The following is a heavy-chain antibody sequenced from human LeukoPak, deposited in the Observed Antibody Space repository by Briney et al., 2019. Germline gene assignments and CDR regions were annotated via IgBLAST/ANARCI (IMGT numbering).Heavy chain of an antibody. Sequence: SVKVSCKASGGTFSSYAISWVRQVPGQGLEWMGGIIPIFGTANYAQKFQGRVTITADESTSTAYMELSSLRSEDTAVYYCARWIEVLEQVFDYWGQGTLVTVSS. CDR3: ARWIEVLEQVFDY. J-gene: IGHJ4*02. CDR2: IIPIFGTA. D-gene: IGHD2-2*03. CDR1: GGTFSSYA. V-gene: IGHV1-69*13.